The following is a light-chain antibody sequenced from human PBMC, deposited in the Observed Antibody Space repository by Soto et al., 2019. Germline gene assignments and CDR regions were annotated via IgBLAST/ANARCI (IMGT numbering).Light chain of an antibody. CDR3: AAWDDSLKGRV. J-gene: IGLJ3*02. Sequence: QSVLTQPPSASGTPGQRVTISCSGSSSNIGSETVNWYQQVPGTAPKLLIYANNQRPSGVPDRFSVSKSGTSASLAIGGLQSEDEADYHCAAWDDSLKGRVFGGGTKLTVL. CDR2: ANN. CDR1: SSNIGSET. V-gene: IGLV1-44*01.